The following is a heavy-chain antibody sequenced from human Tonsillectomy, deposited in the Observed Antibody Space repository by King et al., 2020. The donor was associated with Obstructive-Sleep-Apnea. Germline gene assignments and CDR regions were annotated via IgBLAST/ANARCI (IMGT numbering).Heavy chain of an antibody. V-gene: IGHV4-39*01. CDR3: ATRYFEWSSQTYFGLHV. Sequence: QLQESGPGLVKASETLSLKCTVSGGSIRSSSYYWGWVRQTPGKGLEWIASSYYSGTTYYNPSLKSRVTIFADTSKNQFSLKLNSVTATDTAVYYCATRYFEWSSQTYFGLHVWGRGTTVTVSS. J-gene: IGHJ6*02. CDR2: SYYSGTT. CDR1: GGSIRSSSYY. D-gene: IGHD3-9*01.